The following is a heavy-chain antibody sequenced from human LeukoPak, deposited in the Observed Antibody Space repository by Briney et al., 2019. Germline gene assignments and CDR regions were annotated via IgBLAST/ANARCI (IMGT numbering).Heavy chain of an antibody. Sequence: PSETLSLTCAVSGGSIRSSNWWSWVRQPPGKGLEWIGEIYHSGSTNYNPSLKSRVTISVDKSKNQFSLKLSSVTAADTAVYYCASIDYGDPTGWFDPWGQGTLVTVSS. CDR3: ASIDYGDPTGWFDP. J-gene: IGHJ5*02. CDR2: IYHSGST. V-gene: IGHV4-4*02. CDR1: GGSIRSSNW. D-gene: IGHD4-17*01.